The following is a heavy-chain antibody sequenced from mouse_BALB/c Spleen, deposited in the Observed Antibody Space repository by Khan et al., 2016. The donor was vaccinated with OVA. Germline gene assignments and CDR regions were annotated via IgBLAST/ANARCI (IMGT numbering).Heavy chain of an antibody. J-gene: IGHJ3*01. CDR3: ARGAKGFAY. V-gene: IGHV3-2*02. Sequence: EVQLQESGPGLVKPSQSLSLTCTVTGYSITSDYAWNWIRQFPGNKLEWMGYISYSGSTSYNPSLKSRISTTRDTSKNQFFLQLNSVTTEDTASDYCARGAKGFAYWGQGTLVTVSA. CDR2: ISYSGST. CDR1: GYSITSDYA.